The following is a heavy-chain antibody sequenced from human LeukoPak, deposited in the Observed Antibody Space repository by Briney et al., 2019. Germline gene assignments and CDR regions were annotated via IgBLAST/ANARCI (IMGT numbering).Heavy chain of an antibody. CDR2: IYYSGST. J-gene: IGHJ5*02. D-gene: IGHD3-3*01. CDR1: GGSISSHY. CDR3: AATYYDFWSGYYPNWFDP. Sequence: PSETLSLTCTVSGGSISSHYWSWIRQPPGKGLEWIRYIYYSGSTNYNPSLKSRVTISVDTSKNQFSLKLSSVTAADTAVYYCAATYYDFWSGYYPNWFDPWGQGTLVTVSS. V-gene: IGHV4-59*11.